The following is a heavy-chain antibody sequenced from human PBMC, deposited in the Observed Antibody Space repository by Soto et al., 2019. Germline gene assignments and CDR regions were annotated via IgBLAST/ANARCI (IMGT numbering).Heavy chain of an antibody. CDR3: AREGDIVVVPAAMVPGWFDP. V-gene: IGHV1-69*13. CDR1: GGTFSSYA. J-gene: IGHJ5*02. D-gene: IGHD2-2*01. Sequence: SVKVSCKASGGTFSSYAISWVRQAPGQGLEWMGGIIPIFGTANYAQKFQGRVTITADESTSTAYMELSSLRSEDTAVYYCAREGDIVVVPAAMVPGWFDPWGQGTLVTVSS. CDR2: IIPIFGTA.